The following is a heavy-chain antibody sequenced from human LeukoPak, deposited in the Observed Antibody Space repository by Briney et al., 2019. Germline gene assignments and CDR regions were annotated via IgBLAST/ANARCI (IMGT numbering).Heavy chain of an antibody. V-gene: IGHV5-51*01. CDR2: IYPRDSDT. CDR3: ARNSLEAAIRYHNGMDV. D-gene: IGHD2-21*02. Sequence: PGESLKISCKASGYSFTNYWIGWVRHMPGKGLEWMGIIYPRDSDTRYSPSFQGQVTISVDKSIKTVYLQWSSLKASDTAIYFCARNSLEAAIRYHNGMDVWGQGTTVTVSS. J-gene: IGHJ6*02. CDR1: GYSFTNYW.